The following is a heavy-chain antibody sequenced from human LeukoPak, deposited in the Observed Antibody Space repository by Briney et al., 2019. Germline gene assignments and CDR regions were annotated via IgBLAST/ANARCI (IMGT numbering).Heavy chain of an antibody. J-gene: IGHJ3*02. CDR1: GFTFSSYS. CDR3: ARDASMVTGLDI. Sequence: PGGSLRLSCAASGFTFSSYSMNWVRQAPGKGLEWVSSISSSSSYIYYADSVKGRFTISRDNSKNTLYLQMNSLRAEDTAVYYCARDASMVTGLDIWGQGTMVTVSS. D-gene: IGHD5-18*01. CDR2: ISSSSSYI. V-gene: IGHV3-21*04.